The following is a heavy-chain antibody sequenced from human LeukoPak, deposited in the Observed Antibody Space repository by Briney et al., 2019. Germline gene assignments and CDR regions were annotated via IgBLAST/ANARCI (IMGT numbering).Heavy chain of an antibody. Sequence: PGGSLRLSCAASGFIFSSYAMSWVRQAPGKGLEWVSAISGSGGSTYYADSVKGRFTISRDNSKNTLYLQMNSLRAEDTAVYYCAKARRIYSSGWYFDYWGQGTLVTVSS. J-gene: IGHJ4*02. V-gene: IGHV3-23*01. CDR2: ISGSGGST. CDR1: GFIFSSYA. D-gene: IGHD6-19*01. CDR3: AKARRIYSSGWYFDY.